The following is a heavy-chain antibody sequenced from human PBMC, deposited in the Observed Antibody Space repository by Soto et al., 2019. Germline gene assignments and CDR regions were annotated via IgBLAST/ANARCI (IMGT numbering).Heavy chain of an antibody. CDR1: GYTFTGYY. V-gene: IGHV1-2*04. CDR3: AGVGDKAARDAFDI. J-gene: IGHJ3*02. Sequence: ASVKVSCKASGYTFTGYYMHWVRQAPGQGLEWMGWINPNSGGTNYAQKFQGWVTMTRDTSISTAYMELSRLRSDDTAVYYGAGVGDKAARDAFDIWGQGTMVTVSS. CDR2: INPNSGGT. D-gene: IGHD6-6*01.